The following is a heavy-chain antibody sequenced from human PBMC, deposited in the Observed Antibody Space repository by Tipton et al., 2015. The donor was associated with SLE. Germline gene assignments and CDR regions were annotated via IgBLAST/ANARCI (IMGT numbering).Heavy chain of an antibody. CDR3: ARLIPGSYYFYMDV. V-gene: IGHV4-39*07. CDR1: GGSIRSASSY. Sequence: TLSLTCSVSGGSIRSASSYWGWIRQPPGKGLEWIGSIFYNGRTYYNPSLKSRVTISLVTSKNQLSLRLSSVTAADTAVYYCARLIPGSYYFYMDVWGKGTTVTVSS. CDR2: IFYNGRT. D-gene: IGHD2-21*01. J-gene: IGHJ6*03.